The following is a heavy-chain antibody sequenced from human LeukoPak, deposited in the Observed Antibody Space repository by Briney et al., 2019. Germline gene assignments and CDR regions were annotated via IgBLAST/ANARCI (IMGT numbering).Heavy chain of an antibody. D-gene: IGHD7-27*01. CDR2: IYTSGST. J-gene: IGHJ6*03. Sequence: SETLSLTCTVSGGSISSYCWSWIRQPAGKGLEWIGRIYTSGSTNYNPSLKSRVTMSVDTSKNQFSLKLSSVTAADTAVYYCASSPLKLGSYYYYYYMDVWGKGTTVTISS. V-gene: IGHV4-4*07. CDR3: ASSPLKLGSYYYYYYMDV. CDR1: GGSISSYC.